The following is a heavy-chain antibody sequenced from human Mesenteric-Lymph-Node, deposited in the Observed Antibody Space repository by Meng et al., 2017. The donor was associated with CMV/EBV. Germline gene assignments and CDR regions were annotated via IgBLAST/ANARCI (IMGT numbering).Heavy chain of an antibody. V-gene: IGHV3-23*01. CDR3: AKDLEGG. Sequence: GESLKISCAASGFTFSNYAMTWVRQAPGKGLEWVSAISGSGGSTYYADSVKGRFTISRDNSKNTLYLQMNSLRAEDTAVYYCAKDLEGGGGQGTLVTVSS. CDR2: ISGSGGST. D-gene: IGHD3-10*01. CDR1: GFTFSNYA. J-gene: IGHJ4*02.